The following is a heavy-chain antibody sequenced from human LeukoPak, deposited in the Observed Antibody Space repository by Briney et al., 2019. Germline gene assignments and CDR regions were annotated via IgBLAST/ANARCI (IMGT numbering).Heavy chain of an antibody. Sequence: PSETLSLTCAVSGGSISSGGYSWSWIRQPPGKGLEWIGYIYHSGSTYYNPSLKSRVTISVDRSKNQFSLKLSSVTAADTAVYYCALSDYYDSSGYPGGYYYMDVWGKGTTVTVSS. D-gene: IGHD3-22*01. J-gene: IGHJ6*03. CDR2: IYHSGST. CDR3: ALSDYYDSSGYPGGYYYMDV. V-gene: IGHV4-30-2*01. CDR1: GGSISSGGYS.